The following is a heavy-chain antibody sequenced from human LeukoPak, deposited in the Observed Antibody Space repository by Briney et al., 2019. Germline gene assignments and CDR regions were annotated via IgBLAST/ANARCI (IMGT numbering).Heavy chain of an antibody. Sequence: GGSLRLSCAASGFTFSSYAMSWVRQAPGKGLEWVSAISGSGGSTYYADSVKGRFTISRDNSKNTLYLQMNSLRAEDTAVYYCARARIAAAGTPHYYYGMDVWGQGTTVTVSS. CDR2: ISGSGGST. J-gene: IGHJ6*02. CDR3: ARARIAAAGTPHYYYGMDV. D-gene: IGHD6-13*01. CDR1: GFTFSSYA. V-gene: IGHV3-23*01.